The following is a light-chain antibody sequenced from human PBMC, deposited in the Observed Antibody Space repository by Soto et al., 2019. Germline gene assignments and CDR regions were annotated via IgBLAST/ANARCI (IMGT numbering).Light chain of an antibody. Sequence: DNQMTQSPSTLSGSVGDRVTITCRASQTISSWLAWYQQKPGKAPKLLIYKASTLKSGVPSRFSGSGSGTEFTLTISSLQPDDFATYYCQHYNSYSEAFGQGTMVDVK. CDR1: QTISSW. CDR2: KAS. V-gene: IGKV1-5*03. CDR3: QHYNSYSEA. J-gene: IGKJ1*01.